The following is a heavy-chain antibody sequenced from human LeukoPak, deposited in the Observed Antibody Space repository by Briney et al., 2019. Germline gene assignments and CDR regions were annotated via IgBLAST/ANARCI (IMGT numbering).Heavy chain of an antibody. CDR2: ISSSSSYI. J-gene: IGHJ3*02. CDR1: GFTFRSYS. Sequence: GGSLRLSCAASGFTFRSYSMNWVRQAPGKGLEWVSSISSSSSYIYYADSVKGRFTISRDSAKNSLYLQMNSLRAEDTAVYYCAKVTYYYDSSGYEDDAFDIWGQGAMVTVSS. V-gene: IGHV3-21*04. CDR3: AKVTYYYDSSGYEDDAFDI. D-gene: IGHD3-22*01.